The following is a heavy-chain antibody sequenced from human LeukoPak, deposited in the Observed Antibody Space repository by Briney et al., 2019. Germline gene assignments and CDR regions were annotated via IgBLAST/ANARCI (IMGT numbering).Heavy chain of an antibody. V-gene: IGHV4-39*07. Sequence: SETLSLTCTVSGGSISSSSYYWGWIRQPLGKGLEWIGSISYSGSTYYNPSLKSRVTISVDKSKNQFSLKLSSVTAADTAVYYCARRPRIYSSSWTRNWFDPWGQGTLVTVSS. J-gene: IGHJ5*02. D-gene: IGHD6-13*01. CDR3: ARRPRIYSSSWTRNWFDP. CDR1: GGSISSSSYY. CDR2: ISYSGST.